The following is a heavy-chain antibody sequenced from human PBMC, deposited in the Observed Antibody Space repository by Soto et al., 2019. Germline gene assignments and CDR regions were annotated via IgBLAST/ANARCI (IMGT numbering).Heavy chain of an antibody. CDR1: GFTFSSYA. Sequence: GGSLRLSCAASGFTFSSYAMHWVRQAPGKGLEWVAVISYDGSNKYYADSVKGRFTISRDNSKNTLYLQMNSLRAEDTALYYCARGAIQLWLPDYWGQGTLVTVSS. V-gene: IGHV3-30*04. CDR2: ISYDGSNK. CDR3: ARGAIQLWLPDY. J-gene: IGHJ4*02. D-gene: IGHD5-18*01.